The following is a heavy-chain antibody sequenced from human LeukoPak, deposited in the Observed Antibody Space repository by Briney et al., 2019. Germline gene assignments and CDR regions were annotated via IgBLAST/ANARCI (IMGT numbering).Heavy chain of an antibody. J-gene: IGHJ4*02. CDR3: TTTGYSSSRKEGLDY. D-gene: IGHD6-13*01. V-gene: IGHV1-24*01. CDR2: FDPEDGET. Sequence: ASVKVSCKVSGYTLTELSMHWVRQAPGKGLEWMGGFDPEDGETIYAQKFQGRVTMTEDTSTDTAYMELSSLRSEDTAVYYCTTTGYSSSRKEGLDYWGQGTLVTVSS. CDR1: GYTLTELS.